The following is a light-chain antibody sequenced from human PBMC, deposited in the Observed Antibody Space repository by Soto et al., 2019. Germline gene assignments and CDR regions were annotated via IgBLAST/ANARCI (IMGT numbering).Light chain of an antibody. J-gene: IGKJ5*01. CDR1: QSITNY. CDR2: ETI. V-gene: IGKV3-11*01. CDR3: QHRSHWLIT. Sequence: EIVLARSPATLSLSPGERATLSCRASQSITNYLAWYQQKAGQAPRLLIYETIHRATGIPARFSGSGSGTGFTLTISSLEPEDFAVYYCQHRSHWLITFGQGTRLEIK.